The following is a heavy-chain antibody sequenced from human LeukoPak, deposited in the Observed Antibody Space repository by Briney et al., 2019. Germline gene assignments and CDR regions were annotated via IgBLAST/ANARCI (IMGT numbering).Heavy chain of an antibody. CDR3: TRDLHSDL. CDR1: GFNFYNYN. CDR2: IGRGNNYI. J-gene: IGHJ5*02. V-gene: IGHV3-21*01. Sequence: GGSLRLSCAASGFNFYNYNMNWVRQAPGKGLEWVSSIGRGNNYIYYADSVKGRFTISRDDAKQSLYLQMNGLRAEDTAVYSCTRDLHSDLWGQGTLVTVSS.